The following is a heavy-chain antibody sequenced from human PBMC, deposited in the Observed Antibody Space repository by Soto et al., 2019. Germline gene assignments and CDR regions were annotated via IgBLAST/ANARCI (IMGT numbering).Heavy chain of an antibody. CDR3: ARGPRITIFGVVGDYYGMDV. CDR2: INAGNGNT. D-gene: IGHD3-3*01. CDR1: GYTFTGYA. Sequence: ASVKVSCKASGYTFTGYAMHWVRQAPGQRLEWMGWINAGNGNTKYSQKFQGRVTITRDTSASTAYMELSSLRSEDTAVYYCARGPRITIFGVVGDYYGMDVWGQGTTVTVSS. V-gene: IGHV1-3*01. J-gene: IGHJ6*02.